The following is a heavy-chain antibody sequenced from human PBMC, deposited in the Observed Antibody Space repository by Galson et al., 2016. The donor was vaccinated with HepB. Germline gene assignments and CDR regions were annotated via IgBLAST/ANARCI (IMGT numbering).Heavy chain of an antibody. Sequence: SLRLSCAASGFTLGNYWMNWARQAPGKGLEWLANIKKDGSEINYVDSVKGRFTISRGNAKNSLYLQMNSLRAEDTALYYCTRSFDLWGRGTQVTVSS. CDR3: TRSFDL. J-gene: IGHJ2*01. CDR2: IKKDGSEI. V-gene: IGHV3-7*04. CDR1: GFTLGNYW.